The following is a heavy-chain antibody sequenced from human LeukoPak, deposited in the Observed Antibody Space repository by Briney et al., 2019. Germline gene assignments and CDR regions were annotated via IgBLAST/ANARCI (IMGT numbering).Heavy chain of an antibody. V-gene: IGHV1-46*01. CDR2: INPSGGST. D-gene: IGHD2-2*01. Sequence: ASVKVSCKASGYTFSVYFINWVRQAPGQGLEWMGIINPSGGSTSYAQKFQGRVTMTRDTSTSTVYMELSSLRSEDTAVYHCARAHIVVVPARSSWHWFDPWGQGTLVTVSS. CDR1: GYTFSVYF. J-gene: IGHJ5*02. CDR3: ARAHIVVVPARSSWHWFDP.